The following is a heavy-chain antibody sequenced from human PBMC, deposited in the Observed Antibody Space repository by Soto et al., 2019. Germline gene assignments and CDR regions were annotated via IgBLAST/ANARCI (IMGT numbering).Heavy chain of an antibody. CDR2: ISGSGGST. D-gene: IGHD3-22*01. CDR3: AKSITMIVVVMAMDV. CDR1: GFTFSSYA. V-gene: IGHV3-23*01. J-gene: IGHJ6*02. Sequence: LRLSCAASGFTFSSYAMSWVRQAPGEGLEWVSAISGSGGSTYYADSVKGRFTISRDNSKNTLYLQMNSLRAEDTAVYYCAKSITMIVVVMAMDVWGQGTTVTVSS.